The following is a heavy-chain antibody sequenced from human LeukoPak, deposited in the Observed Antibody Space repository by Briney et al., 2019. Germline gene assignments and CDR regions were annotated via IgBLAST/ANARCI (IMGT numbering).Heavy chain of an antibody. CDR2: FYYSGST. V-gene: IGHV4-39*01. CDR1: GDSFSSSSYY. Sequence: PSETLSLTCTVSGDSFSSSSYYWGWIRQPPGKGLEWIGTFYYSGSTYYNPSLRSRVTISVDTSKNQFSLKLSSVTAADTAVYYCVRQRRTYAYCSGWYWWLDTWGQGTLVTVSS. J-gene: IGHJ5*02. D-gene: IGHD6-19*01. CDR3: VRQRRTYAYCSGWYWWLDT.